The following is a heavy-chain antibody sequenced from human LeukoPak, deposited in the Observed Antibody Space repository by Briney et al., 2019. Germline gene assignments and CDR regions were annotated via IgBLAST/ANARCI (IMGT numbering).Heavy chain of an antibody. Sequence: ASVKVSCKASGYTFTGYYMHWVRQAPGQGLEWMGWIDPNSGGTNYAQKFQGRVTMTRDTSISTAYMELSRLRSDDTAVYYCAREVDAAAAGPGGMDVWGQGTTVTVSS. V-gene: IGHV1-2*02. D-gene: IGHD6-13*01. CDR3: AREVDAAAAGPGGMDV. CDR1: GYTFTGYY. J-gene: IGHJ6*02. CDR2: IDPNSGGT.